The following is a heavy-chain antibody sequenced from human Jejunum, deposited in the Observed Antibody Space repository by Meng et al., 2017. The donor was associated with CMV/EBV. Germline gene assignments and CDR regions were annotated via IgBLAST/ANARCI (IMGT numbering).Heavy chain of an antibody. V-gene: IGHV3-23*01. D-gene: IGHD1-26*01. CDR1: GFTFTPYA. CDR2: ISGGSGTI. CDR3: AKGRRSYSHYSDFDY. Sequence: SGFTFTPYAMSWVRQAPGKGLEWVSLISGGSGTITYADSVKGRFTISRDNSKNTLYLQMNSLRAEDTAVYYCAKGRRSYSHYSDFDYWGQGTLVTVSS. J-gene: IGHJ4*02.